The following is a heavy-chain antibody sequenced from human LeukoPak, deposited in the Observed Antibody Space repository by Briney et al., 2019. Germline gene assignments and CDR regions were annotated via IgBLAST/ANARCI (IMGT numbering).Heavy chain of an antibody. V-gene: IGHV3-21*01. CDR1: GFTFSSYR. Sequence: GGSLRLSCAASGFTFSSYRMNWVSQAPGKGLEWVSSISSSSSYIYYADSVKGRFTISRDDAKNSLYLQMNSLRAEDTAVYYSATKTYSPTYDAFDIWGQGTMVTVSS. D-gene: IGHD2-15*01. CDR2: ISSSSSYI. CDR3: ATKTYSPTYDAFDI. J-gene: IGHJ3*02.